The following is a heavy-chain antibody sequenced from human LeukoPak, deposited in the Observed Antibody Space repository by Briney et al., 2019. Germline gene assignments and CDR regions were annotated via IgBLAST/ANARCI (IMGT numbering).Heavy chain of an antibody. D-gene: IGHD6-13*01. CDR3: ARDRTGSSSRAHLPNAENWFDP. Sequence: PSETLSLTCTVSGGSISSYYWSWIRQPAGKGLEWIGRIYTSGSTNYNPSLKSRVTMSVDTSKNQFSLKLSSVTAADTAVYYCARDRTGSSSRAHLPNAENWFDPWGQGTLVTVSS. CDR2: IYTSGST. J-gene: IGHJ5*02. CDR1: GGSISSYY. V-gene: IGHV4-4*07.